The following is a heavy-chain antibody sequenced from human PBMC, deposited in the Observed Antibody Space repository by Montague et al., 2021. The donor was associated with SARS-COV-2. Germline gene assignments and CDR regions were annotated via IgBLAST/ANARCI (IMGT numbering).Heavy chain of an antibody. D-gene: IGHD5-24*01. CDR2: IYHGGST. J-gene: IGHJ5*02. CDR1: GGSFSSYY. Sequence: SETLSLTCTVSGGSFSSYYWSWIRQPPGKGLEWIGYIYHGGSTNYSPSFKGRVIMSVDTSNNQFSLRLTSVTAADTAVYYCARLRRPDGYSYWFGPWGQGTLVTVSS. V-gene: IGHV4-59*12. CDR3: ARLRRPDGYSYWFGP.